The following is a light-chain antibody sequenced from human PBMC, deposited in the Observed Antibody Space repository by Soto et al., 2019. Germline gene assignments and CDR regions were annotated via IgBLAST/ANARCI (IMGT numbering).Light chain of an antibody. CDR2: KAS. CDR1: HSISSW. J-gene: IGKJ1*01. CDR3: QQYNSYSRSSLT. Sequence: DIQMTQSPSTLSASVGDRVTITCRASHSISSWLAWYQQKPGKAPKLLIYKASSLEGGVPSRFSGSGSGTEFTLTISSLQPDDFATYYCQQYNSYSRSSLTFGQGTKVEI. V-gene: IGKV1-5*03.